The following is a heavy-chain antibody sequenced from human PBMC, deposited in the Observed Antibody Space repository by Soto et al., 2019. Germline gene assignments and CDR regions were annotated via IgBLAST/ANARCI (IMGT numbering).Heavy chain of an antibody. CDR1: GFTISGKKY. Sequence: DVQLVESGGGLIQPGESLRLSCVAFGFTISGKKYVAWLRQAPGKGLEWVSALYDVDGSFYADSVKGRFTTSSDSSKTTLYLQMNDLRPDDTTVYYCATWHEREHAYDVWGQGTTVTVSS. CDR3: ATWHEREHAYDV. CDR2: LYDVDGS. D-gene: IGHD1-1*01. V-gene: IGHV3-53*01. J-gene: IGHJ3*01.